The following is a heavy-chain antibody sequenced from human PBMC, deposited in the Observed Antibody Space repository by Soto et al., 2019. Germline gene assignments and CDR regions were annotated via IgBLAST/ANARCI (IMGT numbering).Heavy chain of an antibody. CDR2: INAGNGNT. CDR3: AREILVPASNWFDP. CDR1: GYTFTSYA. J-gene: IGHJ5*02. Sequence: AASVKVSCKASGYTFTSYAMHWVRQAPGQRLEWMGWINAGNGNTKYSQKFQGRVTITRDTSASTAYMELSSLRSEDTAVYYCAREILVPASNWFDPWGQGTLVTVSS. D-gene: IGHD2-2*01. V-gene: IGHV1-3*01.